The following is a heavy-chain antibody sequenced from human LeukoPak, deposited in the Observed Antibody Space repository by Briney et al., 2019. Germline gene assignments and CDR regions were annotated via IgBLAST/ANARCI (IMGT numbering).Heavy chain of an antibody. D-gene: IGHD2-15*01. CDR2: ISGSGGST. J-gene: IGHJ4*02. CDR3: AMNPRGYCSGGSCYSDY. V-gene: IGHV3-23*01. CDR1: GFTFSSYA. Sequence: GGSLRLFCAASGFTFSSYAMSWVRQAPGKGLEWVSAISGSGGSTYYADSVKGRFTISRDNSKNTLYLQMNSLRAEDTAVYYCAMNPRGYCSGGSCYSDYWGQGTLVTVSS.